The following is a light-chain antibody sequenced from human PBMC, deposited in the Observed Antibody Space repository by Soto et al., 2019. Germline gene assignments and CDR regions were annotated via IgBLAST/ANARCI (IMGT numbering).Light chain of an antibody. CDR3: QQSSSFPLT. V-gene: IGKV1-12*01. Sequence: IQMTQSPSSVSASVGDSVTITCRASQVISSWLAWYQVKPGKAPKLLIYGASNRESGVPSRFSASESGTLFTLTINSLQPEAFATYYCQQSSSFPLTFGGGTTVEI. CDR2: GAS. J-gene: IGKJ4*01. CDR1: QVISSW.